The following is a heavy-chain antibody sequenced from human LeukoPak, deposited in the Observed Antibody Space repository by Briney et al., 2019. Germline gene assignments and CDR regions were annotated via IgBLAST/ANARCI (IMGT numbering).Heavy chain of an antibody. CDR3: ARFGLASPDIEDFDY. J-gene: IGHJ4*02. CDR1: GYTFTSYS. CDR2: ISAYNGNT. Sequence: ASVKVSCKASGYTFTSYSISWVRQAPGQGLEWMGWISAYNGNTNYAQKLQGRVTMTTDTSTSTAYMELRSLRSDDTAVYYCARFGLASPDIEDFDYWGQGTLVTVSS. D-gene: IGHD2-15*01. V-gene: IGHV1-18*04.